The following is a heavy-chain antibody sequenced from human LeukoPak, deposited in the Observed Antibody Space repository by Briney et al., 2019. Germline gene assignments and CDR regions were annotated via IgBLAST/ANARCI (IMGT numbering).Heavy chain of an antibody. Sequence: GGSLRLSCAASGFTFSSYWMSWVRQAPGKGLEWVAVIWYDGSNKYYADSVKGRFTISRDNSKNTLYLQMNSLRAEDTAVYYCARGGCSSTSCYGDFDYWGQGTLVTVSS. CDR3: ARGGCSSTSCYGDFDY. CDR1: GFTFSSYW. CDR2: IWYDGSNK. V-gene: IGHV3-33*08. J-gene: IGHJ4*02. D-gene: IGHD2-2*01.